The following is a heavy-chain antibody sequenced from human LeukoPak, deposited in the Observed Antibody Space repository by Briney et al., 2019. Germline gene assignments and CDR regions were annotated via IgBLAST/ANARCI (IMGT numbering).Heavy chain of an antibody. CDR1: GFTFSNYA. CDR3: ARDQDDFWSGILVSGIDY. D-gene: IGHD3-3*01. V-gene: IGHV3-23*01. CDR2: ISDNGGST. Sequence: GGSLRLSCAASGFTFSNYAMNWVRQAPGKGLEWVSGISDNGGSTYYADSVKGRFTISRDNSKNTLYLQMNSLRAEDTAVYYCARDQDDFWSGILVSGIDYWGQGTLVTVSS. J-gene: IGHJ4*02.